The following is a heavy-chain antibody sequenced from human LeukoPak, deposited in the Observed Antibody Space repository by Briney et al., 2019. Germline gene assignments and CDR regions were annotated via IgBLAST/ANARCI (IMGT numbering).Heavy chain of an antibody. CDR3: ARGPIQLWIHNGMDV. Sequence: RPGRSLRLSCTASVFPFCAHAMSCVPPAPGEGRVGVVFNRSKAYGGTTEYAASVKGRFTISRDDSKSIAYLQMNSLKTEDTAVYYCARGPIQLWIHNGMDVWGQGTTVTVSS. CDR1: VFPFCAHA. J-gene: IGHJ6*02. CDR2: NRSKAYGGTT. D-gene: IGHD5-18*01. V-gene: IGHV3-49*04.